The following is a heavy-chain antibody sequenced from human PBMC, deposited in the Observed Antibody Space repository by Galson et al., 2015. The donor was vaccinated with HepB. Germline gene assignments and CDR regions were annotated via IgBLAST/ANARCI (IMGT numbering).Heavy chain of an antibody. V-gene: IGHV3-21*01. J-gene: IGHJ6*03. D-gene: IGHD3-10*01. CDR1: GFTFSTSP. CDR2: ITGSSTYI. CDR3: AREGTMVQGVLYDFYYMDV. Sequence: SLRLSCAASGFTFSTSPMNWVRQAPGKGLEWVASITGSSTYIYYADSLKGRFTISRDNAQNSLYLQMNSLRAGDTAVYYCAREGTMVQGVLYDFYYMDVWGKGTTVTVAS.